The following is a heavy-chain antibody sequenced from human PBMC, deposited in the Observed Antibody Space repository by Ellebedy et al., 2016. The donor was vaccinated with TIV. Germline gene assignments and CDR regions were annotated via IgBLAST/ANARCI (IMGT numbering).Heavy chain of an antibody. V-gene: IGHV3-74*01. CDR2: FHSDGSIT. J-gene: IGHJ3*02. CDR3: VREGLGGSFDI. CDR1: GFIFSHYW. D-gene: IGHD3-10*01. Sequence: PGGSLRLSCAASGFIFSHYWMHWVRQAPGKGLVWVSRFHSDGSITWYAEFVRGRFTVSRDNGKNTLSLETNSLRAEDTAVYYCVREGLGGSFDIWGLGTMVTVSS.